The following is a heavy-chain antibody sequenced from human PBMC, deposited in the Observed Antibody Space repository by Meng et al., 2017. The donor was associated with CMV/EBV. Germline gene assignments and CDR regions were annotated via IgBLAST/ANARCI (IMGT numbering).Heavy chain of an antibody. J-gene: IGHJ4*02. D-gene: IGHD2-15*01. CDR1: GFTFSSYW. CDR2: INSDGSST. Sequence: GESLKISCAASGFTFSSYWMHWVRQAPGKGLVWVSRINSDGSSTSYADSVKGRFTISRDNSKNTLYLQMNSLRAEDTAVYYCAKGEMVVSDYWGQGTLVTVSS. CDR3: AKGEMVVSDY. V-gene: IGHV3-74*01.